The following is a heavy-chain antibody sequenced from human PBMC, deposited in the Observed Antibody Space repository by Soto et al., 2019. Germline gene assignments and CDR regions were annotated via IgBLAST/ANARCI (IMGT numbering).Heavy chain of an antibody. CDR1: GYTFTSYD. CDR2: MNTNGGNT. D-gene: IGHD2-15*01. CDR3: ARGQITEYCSGGSCYTAAY. Sequence: QVQLVQSGAEVKKPGASVKVSCKASGYTFTSYDINWVRQATGQGLEWMGWMNTNGGNTGDAQKFQGIVTMTRNTSISTAYMELSSLRSEDTAVYYCARGQITEYCSGGSCYTAAYWGQGTLVTVSS. J-gene: IGHJ4*02. V-gene: IGHV1-8*01.